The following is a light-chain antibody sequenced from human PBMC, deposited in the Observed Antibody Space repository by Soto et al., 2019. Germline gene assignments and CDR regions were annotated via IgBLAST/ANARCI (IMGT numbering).Light chain of an antibody. CDR3: ASYGGNDNLL. Sequence: QSALTQPPSASGSPGQSVTISCTGTSSDVGGYDYVSWYQQHPGKAPKLMIFEVSKRPSGVPDRFSGSKFGNTASLTVSGLQDEDAADYYCASYGGNDNLLFGGGTKLTVL. V-gene: IGLV2-8*01. J-gene: IGLJ2*01. CDR1: SSDVGGYDY. CDR2: EVS.